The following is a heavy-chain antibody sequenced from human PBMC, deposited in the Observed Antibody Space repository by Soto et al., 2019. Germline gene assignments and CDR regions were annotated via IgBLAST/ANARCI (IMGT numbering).Heavy chain of an antibody. J-gene: IGHJ6*02. CDR1: GGTFSSYT. Sequence: QVQLVQSGAEVKKPGSSVKVSCKASGGTFSSYTISWVRQAPGQGLEWMGRIIPILGIANYAQKFQGRVTITADKSTSTAYMELSSLRSEDTAVYYCARWATVTMYGMDVWGQGTTVTVSS. V-gene: IGHV1-69*02. CDR2: IIPILGIA. D-gene: IGHD4-17*01. CDR3: ARWATVTMYGMDV.